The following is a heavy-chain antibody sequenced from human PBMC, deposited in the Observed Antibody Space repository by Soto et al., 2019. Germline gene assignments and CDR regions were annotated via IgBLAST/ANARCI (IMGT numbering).Heavy chain of an antibody. J-gene: IGHJ4*02. CDR1: GGSFSGYY. V-gene: IGHV4-34*01. Sequence: QVQLEQWGAGLLKPSETLSLTCAGYGGSFSGYYWSWIRQPPGKGLEWLGEINHSAITDYNPSLQGPVTIPIDTSTIEFALKLDSVTAADTAVYYWAIGPRRWLPGGGYWGQGTLVTVSS. CDR2: INHSAIT. D-gene: IGHD6-19*01. CDR3: AIGPRRWLPGGGY.